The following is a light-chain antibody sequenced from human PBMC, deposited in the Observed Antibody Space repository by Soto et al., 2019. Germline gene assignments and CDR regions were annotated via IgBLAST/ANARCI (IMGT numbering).Light chain of an antibody. CDR1: QSVSSDW. V-gene: IGKV3-20*01. J-gene: IGKJ1*01. Sequence: TVLTQSPGTLSLSPGERAALSCRASQSVSSDWLAWYQQKPGQPPRLLIYGASNRATGIPDRFSGSGSGTDYTLTISRVQYSDFAFSFFQAYHLSPPTFGQGTIVEIK. CDR2: GAS. CDR3: QAYHLSPPT.